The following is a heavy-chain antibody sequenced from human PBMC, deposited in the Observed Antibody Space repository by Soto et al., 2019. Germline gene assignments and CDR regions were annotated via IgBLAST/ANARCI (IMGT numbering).Heavy chain of an antibody. V-gene: IGHV1-69*13. CDR3: ARDRYCSGGTCYSDGYGLDV. Sequence: SVKVSCKASGGTFTRNAISWVRQAPGQGLQWMGGIIPIFNTPNYAQKFQGRVTITADESTSTAYMELSSLRSEDTAVYYCARDRYCSGGTCYSDGYGLDVWGQGTTVTVSS. J-gene: IGHJ6*02. CDR2: IIPIFNTP. CDR1: GGTFTRNA. D-gene: IGHD2-15*01.